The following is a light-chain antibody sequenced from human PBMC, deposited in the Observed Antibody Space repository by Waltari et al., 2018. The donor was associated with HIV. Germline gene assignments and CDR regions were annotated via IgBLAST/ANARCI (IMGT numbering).Light chain of an antibody. CDR1: SSNIGAGYS. V-gene: IGLV1-40*01. CDR3: QSYDSSLSGYV. J-gene: IGLJ1*01. Sequence: QSVLTHPPSVSGAPGQRVTISCHRSSSNIGAGYSVHWYQQLPGTAPKLLIYGNSNRPSGVPDRFSGSKSGTSASLAITGLQAEDEADYYCQSYDSSLSGYVFGTGTKVTVL. CDR2: GNS.